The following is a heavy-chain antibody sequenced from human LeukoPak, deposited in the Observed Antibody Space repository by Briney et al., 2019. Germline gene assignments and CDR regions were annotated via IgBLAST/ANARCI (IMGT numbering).Heavy chain of an antibody. D-gene: IGHD2-2*01. CDR3: ARDQYTSFWFYY. V-gene: IGHV4-61*02. J-gene: IGHJ4*02. Sequence: SETLSLTCTVSGGSISSGSYYWSWIRQPAGKGLEWIGRIYTSGSTNYNPSLKSRVTISVDTSKNQFSLKLTSVTAADTAVYYCARDQYTSFWFYYWGQGTLVTVSS. CDR1: GGSISSGSYY. CDR2: IYTSGST.